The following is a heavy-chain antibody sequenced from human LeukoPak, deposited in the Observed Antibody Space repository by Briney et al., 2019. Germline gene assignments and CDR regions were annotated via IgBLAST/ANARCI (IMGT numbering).Heavy chain of an antibody. V-gene: IGHV3-23*01. J-gene: IGHJ4*02. D-gene: IGHD1-26*01. Sequence: GGTLRLSCAASGFTFSSYGMSWVRQAPGKGLEWVSAISGSGGSTYYADSVKGRFTISRDNSKNTLYLQMNSLRAEDTAVYYCARTSGSYSNYWGQGTLVTVSS. CDR2: ISGSGGST. CDR1: GFTFSSYG. CDR3: ARTSGSYSNY.